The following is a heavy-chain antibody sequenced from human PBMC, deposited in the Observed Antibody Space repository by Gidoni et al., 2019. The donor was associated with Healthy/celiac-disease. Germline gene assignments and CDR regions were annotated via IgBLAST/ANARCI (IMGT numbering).Heavy chain of an antibody. CDR2: ISYDGSNK. Sequence: QVQLVESGGGVVQPGRSLRLSCAASGFTFSSYGMHWVRQAPGKGLEWVAVISYDGSNKYYADSVKGRFTISRDNSKNTLYLQMNSLRAEDTAVYYCAKVLYYYDSSGTAGFDYWGQGTLVTVSS. J-gene: IGHJ4*02. CDR1: GFTFSSYG. D-gene: IGHD3-22*01. CDR3: AKVLYYYDSSGTAGFDY. V-gene: IGHV3-30*18.